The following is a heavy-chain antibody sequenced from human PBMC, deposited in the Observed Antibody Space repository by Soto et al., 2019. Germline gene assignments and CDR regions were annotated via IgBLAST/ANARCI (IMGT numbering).Heavy chain of an antibody. CDR1: GYSFTSYW. D-gene: IGHD6-19*01. V-gene: IGHV5-51*01. J-gene: IGHJ3*02. CDR2: IYPGDSDT. CDR3: ARSRVTVAGPYAFDI. Sequence: GESLKISCKGSGYSFTSYWIGWVRQMPGKGLEWMGIIYPGDSDTRYSPSFQGQVTISADKSISTAYLQWSSLKASDTAMYYCARSRVTVAGPYAFDIWGQGTMVTVS.